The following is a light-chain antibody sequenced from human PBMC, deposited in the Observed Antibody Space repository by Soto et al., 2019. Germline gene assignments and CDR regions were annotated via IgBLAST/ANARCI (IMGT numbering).Light chain of an antibody. CDR1: QSVSSNY. J-gene: IGKJ4*01. Sequence: EIVLTQSPGTLSLSPGERATLSCRASQSVSSNYLAWYQQKPGQAPRLLIYGASSRATGIPDRFSGSGSGTDFTLTISRLEPEDFAVYYCQQYGSSAFSFGGGTKVEIK. CDR2: GAS. V-gene: IGKV3-20*01. CDR3: QQYGSSAFS.